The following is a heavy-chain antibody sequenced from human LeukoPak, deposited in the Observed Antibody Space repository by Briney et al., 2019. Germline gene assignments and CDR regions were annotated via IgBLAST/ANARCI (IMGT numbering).Heavy chain of an antibody. V-gene: IGHV4-59*01. Sequence: SETLSLTCTVPGGSISSYYWSWIRQPPGKGLEWIGYIYYSGSTNYNPSLKSRVTISVDTSKNQFSLKLSSVTAADTAVYYCARVGDYGDPPGWFDPWGQGTLVTVSS. J-gene: IGHJ5*02. D-gene: IGHD4-17*01. CDR3: ARVGDYGDPPGWFDP. CDR2: IYYSGST. CDR1: GGSISSYY.